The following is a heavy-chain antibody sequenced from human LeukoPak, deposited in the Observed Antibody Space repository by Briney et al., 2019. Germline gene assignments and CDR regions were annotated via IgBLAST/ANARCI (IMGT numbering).Heavy chain of an antibody. CDR1: GFTFSSYG. V-gene: IGHV3-33*01. CDR2: IWYDGSNK. J-gene: IGHJ4*02. D-gene: IGHD6-6*01. Sequence: GGSLRLSCAASGFTFSSYGMPWVRQAPGKGLEWVAVIWYDGSNKYYADSVKGRFTISRDNSKNTLYLQMNSLRAEDTAVYYCASQSFEDSDYWGQGTLVTVSS. CDR3: ASQSFEDSDY.